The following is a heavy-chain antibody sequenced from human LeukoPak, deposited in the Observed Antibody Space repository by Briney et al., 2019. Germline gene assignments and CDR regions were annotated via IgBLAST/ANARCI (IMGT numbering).Heavy chain of an antibody. D-gene: IGHD3-16*01. J-gene: IGHJ3*01. CDR3: AKVGEGGARLLAFDV. Sequence: PGGSLRLSCAASGFTFSSYGMHWVRQAPGKGLEWVAFIRYDGSNKYYADSVKGRFTISRDNSKNTLYLQMNSLRAEDTAVYYCAKVGEGGARLLAFDVWGQGTMVTVSS. V-gene: IGHV3-30*02. CDR2: IRYDGSNK. CDR1: GFTFSSYG.